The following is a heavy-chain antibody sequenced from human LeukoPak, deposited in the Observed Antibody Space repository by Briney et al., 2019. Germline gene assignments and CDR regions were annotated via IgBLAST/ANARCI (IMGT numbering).Heavy chain of an antibody. CDR3: AREKDSIVSTERMDV. D-gene: IGHD5/OR15-5a*01. CDR1: GASISVYW. J-gene: IGHJ6*03. V-gene: IGHV4-59*01. Sequence: PSETLSLTCTVSGASISVYWWTWIRQPPGKGLEWLGYIYNSGSTRYNPSLKSRVTISVDTSKNQFSLNLTSVTAADTAVYYCAREKDSIVSTERMDVWGRGTTVTVSS. CDR2: IYNSGST.